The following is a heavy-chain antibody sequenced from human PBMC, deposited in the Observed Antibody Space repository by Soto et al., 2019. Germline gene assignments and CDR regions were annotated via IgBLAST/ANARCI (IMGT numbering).Heavy chain of an antibody. CDR2: IYYSGST. CDR1: GGSVSSGSDY. Sequence: QVQLQESGPGLVKPSETLSLTCTVSGGSVSSGSDYWSWIRQPPGKGLEWIGYIYYSGSTNYNPSLKRRVTISVDTSKNQFSLKPSSVAAADTAVYYCARDTDNYSCDYGGQGTLVTVSS. CDR3: ARDTDNYSCDY. J-gene: IGHJ4*02. D-gene: IGHD1-1*01. V-gene: IGHV4-61*01.